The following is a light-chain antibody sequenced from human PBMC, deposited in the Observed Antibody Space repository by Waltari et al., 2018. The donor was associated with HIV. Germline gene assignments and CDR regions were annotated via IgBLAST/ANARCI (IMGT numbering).Light chain of an antibody. CDR1: SSNIGAGYD. V-gene: IGLV1-40*01. Sequence: QSVLTQPPSVPGAPGQRVTISCTGTSSNIGAGYDVHWYQQFPGSVPRLLIYDNTNRPSGVPDRFSGSKSGTSASLAISGLQAEDEADYYCQSYDSSLKVIFGGGTKVTV. CDR3: QSYDSSLKVI. J-gene: IGLJ2*01. CDR2: DNT.